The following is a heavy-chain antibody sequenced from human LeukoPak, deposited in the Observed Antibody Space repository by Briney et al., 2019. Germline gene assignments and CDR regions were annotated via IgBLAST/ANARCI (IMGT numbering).Heavy chain of an antibody. CDR2: ISWNSGSI. CDR1: GFTFDDYA. J-gene: IGHJ3*02. Sequence: GGSLRLSCAASGFTFDDYAMHWVRQAPGKGLEWVSGISWNSGSIGYAVSVKGRFTISRDNAKNSLYLQMNSLRAEDTALYYCAKDINSSSRKGAFDIWGQGTMVTVSS. D-gene: IGHD6-13*01. V-gene: IGHV3-9*01. CDR3: AKDINSSSRKGAFDI.